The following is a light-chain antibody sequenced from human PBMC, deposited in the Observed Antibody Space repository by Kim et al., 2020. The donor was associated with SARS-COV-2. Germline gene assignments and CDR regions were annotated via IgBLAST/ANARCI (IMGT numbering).Light chain of an antibody. CDR2: GAF. CDR1: QSISSSS. CDR3: QHHGSSPYT. V-gene: IGKV3-20*01. J-gene: IGKJ2*01. Sequence: LPPGERAARSCRASQSISSSSLAWYQQKPGQAPRLLTYGAFSRAPGTPDRFSVSGSGTDFSLTISRLEPEDFAVYFCQHHGSSPYTFGQGTKLEI.